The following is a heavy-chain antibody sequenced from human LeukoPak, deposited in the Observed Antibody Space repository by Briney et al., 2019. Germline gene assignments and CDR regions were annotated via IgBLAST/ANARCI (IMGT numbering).Heavy chain of an antibody. Sequence: GGSLRLSCAASGFTFSSYWMSWVRQAPGKGLEWVAYIKQDGSEKYYVGSVRGRFTISRDNDKNSLYLQMNSLRVEDMAVYYCARILWRAPDYCGQGTLVTVSS. CDR1: GFTFSSYW. D-gene: IGHD2-21*01. CDR3: ARILWRAPDY. CDR2: IKQDGSEK. V-gene: IGHV3-7*01. J-gene: IGHJ4*02.